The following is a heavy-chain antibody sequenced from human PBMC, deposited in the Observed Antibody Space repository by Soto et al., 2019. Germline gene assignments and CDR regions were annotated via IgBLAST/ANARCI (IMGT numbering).Heavy chain of an antibody. V-gene: IGHV1-69*01. D-gene: IGHD1-20*01. CDR2: IIPIFGTA. J-gene: IGHJ4*02. CDR3: ARGPITGTTKSRRTKYYFDY. Sequence: QVQLVQSGAEVKKPGSSVKVSCKASGGTFSSYAISWVRQAPGQGLEWMGGIIPIFGTANYAQKFQGRVTITADESTSTAYMELSSLRSEDTAVYYCARGPITGTTKSRRTKYYFDYWGQGTLVTVSS. CDR1: GGTFSSYA.